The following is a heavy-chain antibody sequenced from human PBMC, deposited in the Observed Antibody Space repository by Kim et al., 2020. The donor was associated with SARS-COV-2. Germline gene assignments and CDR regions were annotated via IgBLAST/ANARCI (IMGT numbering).Heavy chain of an antibody. D-gene: IGHD6-19*01. Sequence: YYADHVQGLFTVSRDSSKNTLNLQMNSLRAEDTAIYCCALRVAVAGTIDYWGQGTLVTVSS. J-gene: IGHJ4*02. CDR3: ALRVAVAGTIDY. V-gene: IGHV3-23*01.